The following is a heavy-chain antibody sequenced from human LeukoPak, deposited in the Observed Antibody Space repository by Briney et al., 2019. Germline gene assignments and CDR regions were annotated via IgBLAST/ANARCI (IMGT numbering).Heavy chain of an antibody. CDR2: IKHDGSEK. CDR1: GFTFGSYW. V-gene: IGHV3-7*05. Sequence: PGGSLRLSCAASGFTFGSYWLSWVRQAPGKGLEWVANIKHDGSEKYYVDSVKGRFTISRDNAKNSLYLQMNSLRAEDTAVYYCARGDRYCSGGSCYYFDYWGQGTLVTVSS. J-gene: IGHJ4*02. CDR3: ARGDRYCSGGSCYYFDY. D-gene: IGHD2-15*01.